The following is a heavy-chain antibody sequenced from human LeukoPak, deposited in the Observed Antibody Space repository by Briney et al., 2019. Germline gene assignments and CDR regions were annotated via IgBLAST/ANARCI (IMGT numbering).Heavy chain of an antibody. D-gene: IGHD3-10*01. Sequence: PGRSLRLSCAASGFTFDDYAMHWVRQAPGKGLEWVSGISWNSGSIGYADSVKGRFTISRDNAKNSLYLQMNSLRAEDTALYYCAKGSPASAGSLPAPFDYWGQGTLVTVSS. CDR1: GFTFDDYA. V-gene: IGHV3-9*01. CDR2: ISWNSGSI. CDR3: AKGSPASAGSLPAPFDY. J-gene: IGHJ4*02.